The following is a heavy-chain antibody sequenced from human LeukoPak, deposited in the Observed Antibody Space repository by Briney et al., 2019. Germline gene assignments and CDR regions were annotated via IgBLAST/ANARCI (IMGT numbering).Heavy chain of an antibody. CDR2: ISGSGGTT. CDR3: SKKGQNEDYGKPD. J-gene: IGHJ4*02. Sequence: GGSLRLSCAASGFTFTSYAMSWVRQAPGKGLEWVSVISGSGGTTYYADSVKGRFTISRDNSRSTLYLQMNSLRAEDTAVYYCSKKGQNEDYGKPDWGQGTLVTVSS. D-gene: IGHD4-17*01. CDR1: GFTFTSYA. V-gene: IGHV3-23*01.